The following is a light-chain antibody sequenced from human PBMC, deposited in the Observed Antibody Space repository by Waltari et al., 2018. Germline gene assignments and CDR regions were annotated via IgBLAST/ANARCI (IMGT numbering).Light chain of an antibody. CDR1: ALPKQY. CDR2: KDS. CDR3: QSAESSGTYL. Sequence: SYELTQPPSVSVSPGQTARITCSGDALPKQYAYWYQQKPGQAPVLGIYKDSERPSGIHERFSGSSSGTTVTWTISGVKAEDEADYYWQSAESSGTYLFVGGTKLTVL. J-gene: IGLJ2*01. V-gene: IGLV3-25*03.